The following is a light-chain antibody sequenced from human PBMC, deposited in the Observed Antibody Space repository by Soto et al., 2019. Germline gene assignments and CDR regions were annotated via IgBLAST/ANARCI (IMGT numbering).Light chain of an antibody. J-gene: IGLJ1*01. CDR3: SSYTSIDTWV. CDR2: DVS. CDR1: SSDVGGYNY. V-gene: IGLV2-14*03. Sequence: QSALSQPASVSGSPGQSITITCTGTSSDVGGYNYVSWYQQHPGKAPKVLISDVSNRPSGISNRFSGSKSGNTASLTISGLQAEDETDYYCSSYTSIDTWVFRTGTKVPVL.